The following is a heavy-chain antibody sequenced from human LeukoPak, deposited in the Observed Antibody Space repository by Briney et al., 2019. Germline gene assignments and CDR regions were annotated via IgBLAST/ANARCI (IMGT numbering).Heavy chain of an antibody. J-gene: IGHJ6*03. CDR2: IIPIFGTA. CDR1: GGTFSSYA. CDR3: ARVVVVPAASGKYYYYYMDV. Sequence: SVKVSCKASGGTFSSYAISWVRQASGQGLEWMGGIIPIFGTANYAQKFQGRVTITTDECTSTAYLELSSLRYEDTAVYYCARVVVVPAASGKYYYYYMDVWGKGTTVTVSS. D-gene: IGHD2-2*01. V-gene: IGHV1-69*05.